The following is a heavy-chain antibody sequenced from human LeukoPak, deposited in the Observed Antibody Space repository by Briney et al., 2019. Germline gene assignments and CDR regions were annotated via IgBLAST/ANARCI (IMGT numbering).Heavy chain of an antibody. CDR1: GYTFTSYD. CDR2: MNPNSGNT. J-gene: IGHJ3*02. D-gene: IGHD3-3*01. Sequence: ASVKVSCKASGYTFTSYDINWVRQATGQGLEWMGWMNPNSGNTGYAQKFQGRVTITRNTSISTAYMELSSPRSEDTAVYYCARGLPDSYYDFWSGYHDAFDIWGQGTMVTVSS. V-gene: IGHV1-8*03. CDR3: ARGLPDSYYDFWSGYHDAFDI.